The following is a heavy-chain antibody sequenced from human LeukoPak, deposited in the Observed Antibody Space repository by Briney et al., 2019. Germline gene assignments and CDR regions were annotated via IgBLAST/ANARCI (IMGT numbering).Heavy chain of an antibody. CDR3: ARDLGTTMITSLGY. V-gene: IGHV3-21*01. D-gene: IGHD3-22*01. CDR1: GFTFSSYT. CDR2: ISSSSTYI. Sequence: GGSLGLSCAASGFTFSSYTMNWVRQAPGKGLEWVSSISSSSTYIYYADSVEGRFTISRDNAENSLFLEMNSLRAEDTAVYYCARDLGTTMITSLGYWGQGTLVTVSS. J-gene: IGHJ4*02.